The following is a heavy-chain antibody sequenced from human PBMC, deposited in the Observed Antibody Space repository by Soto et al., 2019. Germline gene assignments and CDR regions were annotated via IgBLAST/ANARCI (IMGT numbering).Heavy chain of an antibody. CDR2: IGSSSSYT. CDR1: GFSFSDNY. V-gene: IGHV3-11*06. Sequence: GGSLRLCCVASGFSFSDNYMSWISQAPGQGLEFVSYIGSSSSYTSYADSVKGRFTISRDNAKNSLYMQMNNLRAEDTAVYYCAIAWDSRDLYFYYGMDVGGQGTRVTVSS. J-gene: IGHJ6*02. D-gene: IGHD1-26*01. CDR3: AIAWDSRDLYFYYGMDV.